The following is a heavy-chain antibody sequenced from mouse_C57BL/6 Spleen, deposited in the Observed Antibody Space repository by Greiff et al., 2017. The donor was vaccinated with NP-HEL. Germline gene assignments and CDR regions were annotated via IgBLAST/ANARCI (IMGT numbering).Heavy chain of an antibody. CDR2: INPSNGDT. CDR1: GYTFTSYW. J-gene: IGHJ4*01. V-gene: IGHV1-53*01. Sequence: QVHVKQPGTELVKPGASVKLSCKASGYTFTSYWMHWVKQRPGQGLEWIGNINPSNGDTNYNGKFKGKATLTADKSSSTAYMQLSSLTSEDSAVYFCAREGYSNDAMDYWGQGTSVTVSS. CDR3: AREGYSNDAMDY. D-gene: IGHD2-5*01.